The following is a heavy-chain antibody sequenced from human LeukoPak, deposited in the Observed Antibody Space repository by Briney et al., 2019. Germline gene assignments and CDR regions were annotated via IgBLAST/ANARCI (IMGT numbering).Heavy chain of an antibody. D-gene: IGHD2-2*01. CDR3: ARGNIVVVPAAGYYFDY. J-gene: IGHJ4*02. Sequence: SETLSLTGTVSGGSISSYYWSWIRQPPGKGLEWIGYIYTSGSTNYNPSLKSRVTISVGTSKNQFSLKLSSVTAADTAVYYCARGNIVVVPAAGYYFDYWGQGTLVTVSS. CDR2: IYTSGST. V-gene: IGHV4-4*09. CDR1: GGSISSYY.